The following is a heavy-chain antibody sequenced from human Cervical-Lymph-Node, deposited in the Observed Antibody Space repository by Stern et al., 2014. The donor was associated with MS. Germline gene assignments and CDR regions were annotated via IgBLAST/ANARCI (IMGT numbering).Heavy chain of an antibody. CDR2: IYYIGSS. D-gene: IGHD1-14*01. V-gene: IGHV4-59*08. CDR1: GGSISNYY. CDR3: ARHPQKVSPETPGPGWDFYFDY. J-gene: IGHJ4*02. Sequence: QVQLVQSGPGLVKPSETLSLTCRVSGGSISNYYWSWIRQPPGKELEWIGYIYYIGSSNYNPPLKSRFPMSIDRPTKRFSPSLTSVTAADTAVYYCARHPQKVSPETPGPGWDFYFDYWGQGTLVTVSS.